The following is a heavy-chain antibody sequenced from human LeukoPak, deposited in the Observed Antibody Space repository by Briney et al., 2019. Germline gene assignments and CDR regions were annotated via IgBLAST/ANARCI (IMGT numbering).Heavy chain of an antibody. CDR2: ISAYNGNT. J-gene: IGHJ4*02. V-gene: IGHV1-18*01. D-gene: IGHD3-10*01. CDR1: GYTFTSYG. CDR3: ARDQGPRMVRGIPYFDY. Sequence: ASVKVSCKASGYTFTSYGISWVRQAPGQGLEWMGWISAYNGNTNYAQKLQGRVTMTTDTSTSTAYMELRSLRSDDTAVYYCARDQGPRMVRGIPYFDYWGQGTLVTVSS.